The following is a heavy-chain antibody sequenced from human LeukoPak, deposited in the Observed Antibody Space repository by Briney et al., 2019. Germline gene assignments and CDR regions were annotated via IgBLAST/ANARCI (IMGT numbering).Heavy chain of an antibody. CDR1: GHTFTTYA. V-gene: IGHV1-3*01. D-gene: IGHD3-3*01. CDR2: INAGNGNT. J-gene: IGHJ6*02. Sequence: ASVKVSCKASGHTFTTYAMHWVRQAPGQRLEWMGWINAGNGNTKYSKKFQGRVTITRDTSTSTAYMDLSGLRSEDTAVYYCARGQIVFWSGFGYNGMDVWGQGTTVTVSS. CDR3: ARGQIVFWSGFGYNGMDV.